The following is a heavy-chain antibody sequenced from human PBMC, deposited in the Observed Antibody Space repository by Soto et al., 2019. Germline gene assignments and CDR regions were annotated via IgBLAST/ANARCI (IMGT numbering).Heavy chain of an antibody. CDR2: IYYSGSA. Sequence: LSLTCTVSGGSVSSNSYYWTWIRQPPGKGLEWIAYIYYSGSANHNPSLKSRVTISIDTSKNQFSLKLSSVTAADTAIYYCASLDCVGTTCLFDFSGQGTLVTVSS. CDR1: GGSVSSNSYY. J-gene: IGHJ4*02. D-gene: IGHD2-2*01. CDR3: ASLDCVGTTCLFDF. V-gene: IGHV4-61*01.